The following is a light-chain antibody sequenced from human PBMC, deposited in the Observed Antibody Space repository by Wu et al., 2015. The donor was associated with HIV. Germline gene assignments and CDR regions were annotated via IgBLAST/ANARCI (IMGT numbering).Light chain of an antibody. J-gene: IGKJ2*01. Sequence: GDRVTITCRASQGISSALAWYQQKPGKAPKLLTYDASSLESGVPSRFSGSGSGTDFTLTISSLQPEDFATYYCQQFNSYRYTFGQGTKLEIK. V-gene: IGKV1-13*02. CDR2: DAS. CDR3: QQFNSYRYT. CDR1: QGISSA.